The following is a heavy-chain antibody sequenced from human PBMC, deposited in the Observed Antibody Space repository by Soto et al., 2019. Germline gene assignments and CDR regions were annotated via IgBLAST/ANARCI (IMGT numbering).Heavy chain of an antibody. J-gene: IGHJ4*02. CDR3: AKSDYGDYAGHFDY. D-gene: IGHD4-17*01. CDR1: GFSFSSAW. Sequence: PGGSLRLSXAASGFSFSSAWMSWVRQTPEKGLEWVGRIKSKSDGGTTDYAAPVKGRFTISRDDSENTLYLQMNSLRAEDTAVYYCAKSDYGDYAGHFDYWGQGTLVTVSS. V-gene: IGHV3-15*01. CDR2: IKSKSDGGTT.